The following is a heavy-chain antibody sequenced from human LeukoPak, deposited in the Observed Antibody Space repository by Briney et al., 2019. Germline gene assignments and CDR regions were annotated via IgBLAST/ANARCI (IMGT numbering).Heavy chain of an antibody. Sequence: GGSLRLSCAASGFTFSSYWIHWVRQPPGKGLVWVSRINSDGSSTSYADSVKGRFTISRDNSKNTLYLQMNSLRAEDTAVYYCAREGVRSSNGVCLKYWGQGTLVTVSS. V-gene: IGHV3-74*01. D-gene: IGHD2-8*01. J-gene: IGHJ4*02. CDR2: INSDGSST. CDR1: GFTFSSYW. CDR3: AREGVRSSNGVCLKY.